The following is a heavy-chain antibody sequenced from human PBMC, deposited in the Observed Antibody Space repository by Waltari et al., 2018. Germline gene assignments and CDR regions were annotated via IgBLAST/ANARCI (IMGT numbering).Heavy chain of an antibody. V-gene: IGHV3-23*03. CDR3: GSITVYYYYMDV. Sequence: VQLLESGGGLGRPGGCRRHSRGASGLPSSHEAMRRARQAPGKVLEWVSVFYSGGSTYYAGSVKGRFTISRDNSKITLYLQMNSLRAEDTAVYYCGSITVYYYYMDVWGKGTTVTVSS. D-gene: IGHD3-10*01. CDR2: FYSGGST. CDR1: GLPSSHEA. J-gene: IGHJ6*03.